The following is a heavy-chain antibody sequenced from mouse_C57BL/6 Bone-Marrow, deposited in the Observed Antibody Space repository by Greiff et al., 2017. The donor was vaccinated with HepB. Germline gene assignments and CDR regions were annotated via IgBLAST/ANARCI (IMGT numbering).Heavy chain of an antibody. V-gene: IGHV5-4*01. CDR1: GFTFSSYA. D-gene: IGHD1-1*01. CDR2: ISDGGSYT. Sequence: EVNVVESGGGLVKPGGSLKLSCAASGFTFSSYAMSWVRQTPEKRLEWVATISDGGSYTYYPDNVKGRFTISRDNAKNNLYLQMSHLKSEDTAMYYCARDLVTTVDYWGQGTTLTVSS. J-gene: IGHJ2*01. CDR3: ARDLVTTVDY.